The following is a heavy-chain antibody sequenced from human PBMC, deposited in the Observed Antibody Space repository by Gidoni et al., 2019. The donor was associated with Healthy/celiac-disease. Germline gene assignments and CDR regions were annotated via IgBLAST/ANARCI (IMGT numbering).Heavy chain of an antibody. D-gene: IGHD1-1*01. CDR3: ARDRGHWERRANWFDP. CDR1: GGSISSGSYY. J-gene: IGHJ5*02. V-gene: IGHV4-61*02. CDR2: IYTRGST. Sequence: QVQLQESGPGLVKPSQTLSLTCTVSGGSISSGSYYWCWIRQPAGKGLGWIGRIYTRGSTNYNPSLKSRVTISVDTSKNQFSLKLSAVTAADTAVYYCARDRGHWERRANWFDPWGQGTLVTVSS.